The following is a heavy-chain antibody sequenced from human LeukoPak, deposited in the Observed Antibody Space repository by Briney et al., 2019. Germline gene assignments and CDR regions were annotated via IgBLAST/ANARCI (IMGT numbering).Heavy chain of an antibody. V-gene: IGHV3-21*01. J-gene: IGHJ4*02. CDR3: ARVGYSSGWYFDY. Sequence: PGGSLRLSCAASGFXFSTYSINWVRQAPGKGLEWVSSISSTSSYIYYADSVKGRFTISRDNAQKSLYLQMNSLRAEDTAVYYCARVGYSSGWYFDYWGQGTLVTVSS. CDR1: GFXFSTYS. CDR2: ISSTSSYI. D-gene: IGHD6-19*01.